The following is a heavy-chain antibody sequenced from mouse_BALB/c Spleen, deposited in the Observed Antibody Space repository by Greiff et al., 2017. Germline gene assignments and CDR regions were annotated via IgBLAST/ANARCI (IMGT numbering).Heavy chain of an antibody. CDR3: AGSDYGSDY. V-gene: IGHV1-7*01. Sequence: VQLQESGAELAKPGASVKMSCKASGYTFTSYWMHWVKQRPGQGLEWIGYINPSTGYTEYNQKFKDKATLTADKSSSTAYMQLSSLTSEDSAVYYGAGSDYGSDYWGQGTTVTVSA. D-gene: IGHD1-1*01. CDR1: GYTFTSYW. J-gene: IGHJ2*01. CDR2: INPSTGYT.